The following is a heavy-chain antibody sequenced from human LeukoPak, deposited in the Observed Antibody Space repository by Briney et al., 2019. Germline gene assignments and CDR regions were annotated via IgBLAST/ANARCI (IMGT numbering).Heavy chain of an antibody. CDR3: ARSGLEWLLFRITFDI. J-gene: IGHJ3*02. Sequence: GGSLRLSCAASGFTFSSYAMHWVRQAPGKGLEWVAVISYDGSNKYYADSVKGRFTISRDNSKNTLYLQMNSLRAEDTAVYYCARSGLEWLLFRITFDIWGQGTMVTVSS. D-gene: IGHD3-3*01. CDR2: ISYDGSNK. V-gene: IGHV3-30-3*01. CDR1: GFTFSSYA.